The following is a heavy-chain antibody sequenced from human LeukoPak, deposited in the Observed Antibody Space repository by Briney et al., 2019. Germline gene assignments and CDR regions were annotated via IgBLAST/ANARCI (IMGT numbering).Heavy chain of an antibody. CDR1: GGSISSYY. CDR3: ARAGAEDNWFDP. Sequence: SETLSLTCTVSGGSISSYYWSWIRQPPGKGLEWIGYIYYSGSTNYNPSLKSRVTISVDMSKNQFSLKLSSVTAADTAVYYCARAGAEDNWFDPWGQGTPVTVSS. J-gene: IGHJ5*02. V-gene: IGHV4-59*08. D-gene: IGHD1-1*01. CDR2: IYYSGST.